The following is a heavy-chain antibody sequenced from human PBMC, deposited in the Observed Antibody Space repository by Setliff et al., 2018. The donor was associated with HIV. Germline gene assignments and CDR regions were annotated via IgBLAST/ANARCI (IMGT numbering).Heavy chain of an antibody. V-gene: IGHV4-39*01. Sequence: SETLSLTCILSGGSISTSNYYWGWIRQPPGKGLEWIGSIYYSGAIYYNPSLKSRVAIPVDTSKNQVSLNLKSVTAADTALYYCARHVSGGGSFNWFDPWGQGTLVTVSS. D-gene: IGHD1-26*01. CDR2: IYYSGAI. J-gene: IGHJ5*02. CDR1: GGSISTSNYY. CDR3: ARHVSGGGSFNWFDP.